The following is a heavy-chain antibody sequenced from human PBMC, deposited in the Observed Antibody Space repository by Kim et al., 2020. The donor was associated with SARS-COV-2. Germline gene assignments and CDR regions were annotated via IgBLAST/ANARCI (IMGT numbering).Heavy chain of an antibody. D-gene: IGHD3-22*01. J-gene: IGHJ3*02. V-gene: IGHV1-69*01. Sequence: FQGRVTITADESTSTAYMELSSLRSEDTAVYYCARDWPNYYDSSGDAFDIWGQGTMVTVSS. CDR3: ARDWPNYYDSSGDAFDI.